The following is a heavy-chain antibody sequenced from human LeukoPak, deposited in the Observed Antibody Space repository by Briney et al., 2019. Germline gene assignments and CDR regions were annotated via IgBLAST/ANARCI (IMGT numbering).Heavy chain of an antibody. Sequence: GESLKISCKGSGYSFTSYWIGWVRQMPGKGLEWMGIIYPGDPDTRYSPSFQGQVTISADKSISTAYLQWSSLKASDTAMYYCARGGTIFPALVWFDPWGQGNLVTVSS. J-gene: IGHJ5*02. CDR2: IYPGDPDT. D-gene: IGHD3-3*01. V-gene: IGHV5-51*01. CDR1: GYSFTSYW. CDR3: ARGGTIFPALVWFDP.